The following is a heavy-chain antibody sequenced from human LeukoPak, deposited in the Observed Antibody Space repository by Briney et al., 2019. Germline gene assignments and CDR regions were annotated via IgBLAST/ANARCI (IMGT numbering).Heavy chain of an antibody. V-gene: IGHV4-59*01. J-gene: IGHJ6*03. CDR2: IYHSGNT. CDR3: ARARDYGDYMDV. D-gene: IGHD4-17*01. CDR1: GASMRTYY. Sequence: SETLSLTCSVSGASMRTYYWAWIRQPPGKGLDWIGCIYHSGNTNYNPSMMSRVNISIETNKKQFPLHLKSVTAADTAVYYCARARDYGDYMDVWGKGTTVTVSS.